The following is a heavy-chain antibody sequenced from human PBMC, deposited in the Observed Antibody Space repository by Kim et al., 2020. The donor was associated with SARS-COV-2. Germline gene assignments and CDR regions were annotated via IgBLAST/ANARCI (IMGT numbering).Heavy chain of an antibody. CDR3: ARQRYNWNDVFDY. CDR2: IYYSGST. CDR1: GGSISSYY. J-gene: IGHJ4*02. Sequence: SETLSLTCTVSGGSISSYYWSWIRQPPGKGLEWIGYIYYSGSTDYNPSLESRVTISVDTSKNQFSLKLTSVTAADTAVYYCARQRYNWNDVFDYWGQGTLVTVSS. V-gene: IGHV4-59*08. D-gene: IGHD1-1*01.